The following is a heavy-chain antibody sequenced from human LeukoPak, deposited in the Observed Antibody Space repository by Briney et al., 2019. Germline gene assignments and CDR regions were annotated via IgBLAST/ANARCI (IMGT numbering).Heavy chain of an antibody. Sequence: SETLSYNCTVSGGSISNYYWSWIRQPPGKGLEWIGYIYYSGSTNDNPSLKSRVTISVDTSKNQFSLKLSSVTAADTAVYYCARAGRPHSSSWYDNCYYRWGHGTLVTVSS. V-gene: IGHV4-59*01. J-gene: IGHJ5*02. CDR1: GGSISNYY. CDR3: ARAGRPHSSSWYDNCYYR. D-gene: IGHD6-13*01. CDR2: IYYSGST.